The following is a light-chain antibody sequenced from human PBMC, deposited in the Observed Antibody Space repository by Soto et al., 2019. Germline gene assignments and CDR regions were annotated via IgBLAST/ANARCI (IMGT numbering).Light chain of an antibody. CDR2: DVS. Sequence: QSALTQPASVSGSPGQSITISCTGTSSDVGGYNYVSWYRQHPGKAPTLMIYDVSYRPSGVSNRFSGSKSGNTASLTISGLQAEDEAVYYCNSYTTSSSVVFGGGTKLTVL. CDR1: SSDVGGYNY. V-gene: IGLV2-14*01. J-gene: IGLJ2*01. CDR3: NSYTTSSSVV.